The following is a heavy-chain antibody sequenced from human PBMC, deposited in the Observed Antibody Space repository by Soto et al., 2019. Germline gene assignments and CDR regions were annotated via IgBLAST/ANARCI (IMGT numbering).Heavy chain of an antibody. V-gene: IGHV3-30*18. J-gene: IGHJ4*02. CDR3: AKHWGIAANPPADY. CDR2: ISYDGSNK. CDR1: GFTFSSYV. Sequence: QVQLVESGGGVVQPGRSLRLSCAASGFTFSSYVMHWVRQAPGKGLEWVAVISYDGSNKYYADSLKGRVTISRDNSKNTLYRQMNSLRAEDTAVYYCAKHWGIAANPPADYWGQGTLVTVSS. D-gene: IGHD6-13*01.